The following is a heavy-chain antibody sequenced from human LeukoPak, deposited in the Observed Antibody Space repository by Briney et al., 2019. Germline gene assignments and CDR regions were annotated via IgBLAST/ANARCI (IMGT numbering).Heavy chain of an antibody. J-gene: IGHJ4*02. CDR2: ISRSGEST. CDR3: AKDYAVGSIDY. D-gene: IGHD3-16*01. V-gene: IGHV3-23*01. Sequence: HPGGSLGLSCAGSGFTFSSYWMHWVRQAPGKGLEWVSSISRSGESTFYADSVRGRFTISRDNSKNTVSLQMESLRAEDTALYYCAKDYAVGSIDYWGQGTLVTVSS. CDR1: GFTFSSYW.